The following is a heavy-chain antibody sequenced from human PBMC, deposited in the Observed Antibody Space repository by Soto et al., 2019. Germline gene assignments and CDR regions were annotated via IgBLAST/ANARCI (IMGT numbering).Heavy chain of an antibody. J-gene: IGHJ4*02. Sequence: SETLSLTCTVSGVSISSSRYYWGWIRQPPGNGLEWIGTTYYSGHTYYNPPLKSRATISVATSKNQFSLKLRPVTAADTAVYICAGHSVVGAGGNYGRGYFDYWGQGARVTVAS. CDR3: AGHSVVGAGGNYGRGYFDY. V-gene: IGHV4-39*01. CDR2: TYYSGHT. CDR1: GVSISSSRYY. D-gene: IGHD4-17*01.